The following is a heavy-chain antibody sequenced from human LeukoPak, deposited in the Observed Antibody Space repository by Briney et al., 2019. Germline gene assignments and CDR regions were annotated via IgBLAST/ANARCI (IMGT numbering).Heavy chain of an antibody. D-gene: IGHD3-10*01. J-gene: IGHJ4*02. V-gene: IGHV3-30*04. Sequence: GGSLRLSCAASGFTFSSYAMHWVRQAPGKGLEWVAVISYDGSNKYYADSVKGRFTISRDNSKNTLYLQMNSLRAEDTAVYCCARDLTVRDTYFDYWGQGTLVTVSS. CDR2: ISYDGSNK. CDR3: ARDLTVRDTYFDY. CDR1: GFTFSSYA.